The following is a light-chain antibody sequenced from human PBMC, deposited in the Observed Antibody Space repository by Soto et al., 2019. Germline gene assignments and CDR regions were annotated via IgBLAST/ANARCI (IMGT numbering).Light chain of an antibody. CDR2: GDS. CDR1: SSNIGAGYN. J-gene: IGLJ3*02. CDR3: QSYDSSLSGWL. Sequence: QSVLTQPPSVSGAPGQRVTISCTGSSSNIGAGYNVHWYQQVPGTAPKLLIYGDSNRPSGVPDRFSGSKSGTSASLAITGLQAEDEADYYCQSYDSSLSGWLFGGGTQLPS. V-gene: IGLV1-40*01.